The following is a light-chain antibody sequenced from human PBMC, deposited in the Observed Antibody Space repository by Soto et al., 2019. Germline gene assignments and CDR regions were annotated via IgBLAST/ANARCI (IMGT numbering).Light chain of an antibody. V-gene: IGKV3-20*01. CDR2: SAF. CDR1: QSVSSNY. J-gene: IGKJ1*01. Sequence: EIVLTQSPGTLALSPGERGTLSCRASQSVSSNYLAWYQQKPGQAPRLLIYSAFSRATCIPDRFSGSGSGTVFTLTISRLEPEDFAVYYCQYYGSSPWTFGQGTKVEIK. CDR3: QYYGSSPWT.